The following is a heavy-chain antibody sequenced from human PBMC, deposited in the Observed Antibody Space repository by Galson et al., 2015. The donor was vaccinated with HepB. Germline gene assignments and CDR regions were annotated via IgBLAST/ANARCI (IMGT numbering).Heavy chain of an antibody. CDR1: GFSFSDYW. V-gene: IGHV3-7*01. J-gene: IGHJ4*02. CDR2: TKPAASGK. Sequence: SLRLSCAASGFSFSDYWMTWVRQAPGKGLEWVANTKPAASGKFYADSVKGRFTVSRDNAKNSIYLQMNSLRVEDTAVYYCVQHYDFWGQGALVTVSS. D-gene: IGHD3-3*01. CDR3: VQHYDF.